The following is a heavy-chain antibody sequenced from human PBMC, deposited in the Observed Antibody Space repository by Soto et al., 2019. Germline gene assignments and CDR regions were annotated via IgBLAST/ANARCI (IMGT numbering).Heavy chain of an antibody. CDR1: GFTFSSSS. V-gene: IGHV3-48*01. Sequence: GGSLRLACAACGFTFSSSSMNWARQAPGKGLEWVSYISSSSSTIYYADSVKGRFTISRDNAKNSLYLQMNSLRAEDTAVYYCARDYSSYGPFDYWGQGTLVTVSS. J-gene: IGHJ4*02. CDR3: ARDYSSYGPFDY. D-gene: IGHD5-18*01. CDR2: ISSSSSTI.